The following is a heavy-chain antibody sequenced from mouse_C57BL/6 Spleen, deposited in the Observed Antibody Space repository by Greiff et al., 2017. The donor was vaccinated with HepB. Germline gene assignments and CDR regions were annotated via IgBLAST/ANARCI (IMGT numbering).Heavy chain of an antibody. Sequence: QVQLQQPGAELVKPGASVKVSCKASGYTFTSYWMTWVKQRPGQGLEWIGRIHPSDSSTNYNQKFKSKATLTVDKSSSTAYMQLSSLTSEDSAVYYCARDDGYDDDYAMDYWGQGTSVTVSS. V-gene: IGHV1-74*01. CDR3: ARDDGYDDDYAMDY. J-gene: IGHJ4*01. CDR2: IHPSDSST. D-gene: IGHD2-2*01. CDR1: GYTFTSYW.